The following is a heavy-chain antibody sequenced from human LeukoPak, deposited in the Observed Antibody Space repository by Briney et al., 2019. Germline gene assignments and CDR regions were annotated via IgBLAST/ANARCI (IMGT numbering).Heavy chain of an antibody. CDR2: INPNSGGT. D-gene: IGHD2-2*01. V-gene: IGHV1-2*02. CDR3: ARVGTVVVPENYYYYMGV. J-gene: IGHJ6*03. Sequence: ASVKVSCXASGYTFTGYYMHWVRQAPGQGLGWMGWINPNSGGTNYAQKFQGRVTMTRDTSISTAYMELSRLRSDGTAVYYCARVGTVVVPENYYYYMGVWGKGTTVTVSS. CDR1: GYTFTGYY.